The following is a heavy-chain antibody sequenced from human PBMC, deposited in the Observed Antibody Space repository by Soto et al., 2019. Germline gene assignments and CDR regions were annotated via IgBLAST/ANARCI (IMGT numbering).Heavy chain of an antibody. CDR1: GFNFNNFG. CDR3: ARAHSTYFDY. CDR2: IWYDGSNK. V-gene: IGHV3-33*01. J-gene: IGHJ4*02. Sequence: QVQLVESGGGVGPPGRFLGTPLAASGFNFNNFGMQWVRPAPGKGLEWVAVIWYDGSNKYYADSVKGRFTISRDNSKNTLYLQMNSLRAEDTAVYYCARAHSTYFDYWGQGTLVTVSS.